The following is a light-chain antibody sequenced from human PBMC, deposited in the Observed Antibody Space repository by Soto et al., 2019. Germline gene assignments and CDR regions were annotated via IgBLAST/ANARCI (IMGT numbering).Light chain of an antibody. CDR3: SSYAGSYTWV. J-gene: IGLJ3*02. CDR2: YVS. CDR1: SSDVGGYNY. Sequence: QSALTQPRSVSGSPGQSVTISCTGTSSDVGGYNYVSWYQQHPGKAPKLMIYYVSKRPSGVPDRFSGSKSGNTASLTISGLQAEXEADYYCSSYAGSYTWVFGGGTKLTVL. V-gene: IGLV2-11*01.